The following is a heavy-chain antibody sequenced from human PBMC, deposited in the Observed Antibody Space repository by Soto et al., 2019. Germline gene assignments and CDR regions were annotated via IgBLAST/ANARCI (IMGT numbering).Heavy chain of an antibody. J-gene: IGHJ5*02. CDR1: GDSVSSPYY. V-gene: IGHV4-4*02. D-gene: IGHD6-19*01. Sequence: QVQLQESGPGLVKPSGTLSLTCAVSGDSVSSPYYWCWVRQPPGKGLEWIGEVFHTGTTSYNPSLRSRVTISRDQSINQFSLDLSSVTAAHTAVYYCARSAGWYAIHAWGPGTLV. CDR3: ARSAGWYAIHA. CDR2: VFHTGTT.